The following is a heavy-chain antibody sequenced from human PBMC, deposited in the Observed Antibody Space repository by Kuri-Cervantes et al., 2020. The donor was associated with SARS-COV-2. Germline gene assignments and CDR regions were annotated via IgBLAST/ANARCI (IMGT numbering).Heavy chain of an antibody. D-gene: IGHD2-2*01. V-gene: IGHV3-23*01. J-gene: IGHJ4*02. Sequence: GGSLRLSCAASGFTFTTYALTWVRQAPGERLEWVSAITGGDKSTFYADSVKGRFTIYRDNSKNTLYLQMNSLRVEDTAVYYCAEDGGFHCSSTSCYYFDYWGQGTLVTVSS. CDR3: AEDGGFHCSSTSCYYFDY. CDR2: ITGGDKST. CDR1: GFTFTTYA.